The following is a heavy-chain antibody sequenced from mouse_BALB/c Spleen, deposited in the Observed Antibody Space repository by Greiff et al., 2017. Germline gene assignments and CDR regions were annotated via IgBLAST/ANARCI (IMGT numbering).Heavy chain of an antibody. D-gene: IGHD2-1*01. CDR3: AGRGNSLAY. CDR1: GYTFTSYN. Sequence: QVQLKESGAELVKPGASVKMSCKASGYTFTSYNMHWVKQTPGQGLEWIGAIYPGNGDTSYNQKFKGKATLTADKSSSTAYMQLSSLTSEDSAVYYCAGRGNSLAYWGQGTLVTVSA. CDR2: IYPGNGDT. J-gene: IGHJ3*01. V-gene: IGHV1-12*01.